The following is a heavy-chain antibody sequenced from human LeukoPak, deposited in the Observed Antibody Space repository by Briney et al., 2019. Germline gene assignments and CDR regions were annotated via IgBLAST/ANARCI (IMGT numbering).Heavy chain of an antibody. CDR2: ISGSGGST. D-gene: IGHD3-22*01. V-gene: IGHV3-23*01. CDR3: AKKGPYYYDSSGYFPFDY. J-gene: IGHJ4*02. CDR1: GFTFSSYA. Sequence: PGGSLRLSCAASGFTFSSYAMSWVRQAPGKGLEWVSAISGSGGSTYYADSVKGWFTISRDNSKNTLYLQMNSLRAEDTAVYYCAKKGPYYYDSSGYFPFDYWGQGTLVTVSS.